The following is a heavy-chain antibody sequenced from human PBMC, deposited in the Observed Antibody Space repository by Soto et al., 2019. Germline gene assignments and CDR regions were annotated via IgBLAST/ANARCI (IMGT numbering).Heavy chain of an antibody. Sequence: QVQLVQSGAEVKKPGASVKVSCKASGYTFTGFFMHWVRQAPGQGLEWMGWINPNSGDPEYAQNFQGWVTMTRDTSISTAYMELSRLRSDDTAVYYCASGGSTVTREFDYWGQGTLVSVSS. D-gene: IGHD4-17*01. CDR3: ASGGSTVTREFDY. V-gene: IGHV1-2*04. CDR2: INPNSGDP. J-gene: IGHJ4*02. CDR1: GYTFTGFF.